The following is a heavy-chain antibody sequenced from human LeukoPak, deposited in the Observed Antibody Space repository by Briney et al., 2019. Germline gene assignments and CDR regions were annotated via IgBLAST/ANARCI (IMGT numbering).Heavy chain of an antibody. V-gene: IGHV1-18*01. CDR1: GYTFTSYG. CDR3: ARYVVAQAADWGYFDY. Sequence: ASVKVSCKASGYTFTSYGISWVRQAPGQGLEWMGWISAYNGNTNYAQKLQGRVTMTTDTSTSTAYMELRSLRSDDTAVYYCARYVVAQAADWGYFDYWGQGTLVTVSS. CDR2: ISAYNGNT. D-gene: IGHD2-2*01. J-gene: IGHJ4*02.